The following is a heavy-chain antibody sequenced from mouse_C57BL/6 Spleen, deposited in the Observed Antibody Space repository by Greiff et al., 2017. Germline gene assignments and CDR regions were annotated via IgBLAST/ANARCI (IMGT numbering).Heavy chain of an antibody. CDR2: ISGGGGNN. CDR1: GFTFSSYT. CDR3: SRPGTTDAMDY. Sequence: EVQLVESGGGLVKPGGSLKLSCAASGFTFSSYTMSWVRQTPEKRLAWVATISGGGGNNYYPESVKGRFTISRDNDKNTLYLQMSSRWSEDPALYYWSRPGTTDAMDYGGQGTSFPVSP. V-gene: IGHV5-9*01. J-gene: IGHJ4*01. D-gene: IGHD1-1*01.